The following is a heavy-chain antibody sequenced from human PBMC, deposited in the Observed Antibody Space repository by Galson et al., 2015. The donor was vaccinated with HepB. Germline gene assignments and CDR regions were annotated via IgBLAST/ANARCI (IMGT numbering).Heavy chain of an antibody. V-gene: IGHV3-23*01. Sequence: SLRLSCAASGFTFSSYAMSWVRQAPGKGLEWVSAISGSGGSTYYADSVKGRFTISRDNSKNTLYLQMNSLRAEDTAVYYCAKLSDFYGGNSRVYYWGQGTLVTVSS. CDR2: ISGSGGST. CDR1: GFTFSSYA. J-gene: IGHJ4*02. D-gene: IGHD4-23*01. CDR3: AKLSDFYGGNSRVYY.